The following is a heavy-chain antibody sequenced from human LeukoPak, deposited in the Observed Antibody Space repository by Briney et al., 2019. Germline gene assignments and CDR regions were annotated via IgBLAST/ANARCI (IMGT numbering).Heavy chain of an antibody. CDR3: ARDSLEYLGYMDV. CDR1: GGSISSYY. Sequence: KPSETLSLTCTVSGGSISSYYWSWIRQPPGKGLEWTGYIYYSGSTNYNPSLKSRVTISVDTSKNQFSLKLSSVTAADTAVYYCARDSLEYLGYMDVWGKGTTVTVSS. V-gene: IGHV4-59*01. CDR2: IYYSGST. J-gene: IGHJ6*03. D-gene: IGHD2-2*02.